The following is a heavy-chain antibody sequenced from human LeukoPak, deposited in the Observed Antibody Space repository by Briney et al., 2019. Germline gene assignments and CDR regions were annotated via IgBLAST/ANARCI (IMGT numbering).Heavy chain of an antibody. CDR2: INPNSGGT. V-gene: IGHV1-2*02. J-gene: IGHJ4*02. Sequence: ASVKVSCKASGYTFTGYYMHWVRPAPGQGREWMGWINPNSGGTNYAQKFQGRVTMTRDTYISTAYMELSRLRSDDTAVYYCYGSGSYYNGGDYWGQGTLVTVSS. D-gene: IGHD3-10*01. CDR1: GYTFTGYY. CDR3: YGSGSYYNGGDY.